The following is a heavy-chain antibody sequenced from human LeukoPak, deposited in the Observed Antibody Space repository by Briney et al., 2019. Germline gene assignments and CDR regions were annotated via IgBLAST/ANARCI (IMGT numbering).Heavy chain of an antibody. Sequence: GGSLRLSCAASGFTFSSYWMHWVRQAPGNGLVWVSHISGDGSRTSYADSVKGRFTISRDNAKNTLYLQMSSLRAEDTAVYYCARENWYLDYWGQGTLVTVSS. CDR1: GFTFSSYW. CDR3: ARENWYLDY. D-gene: IGHD1-1*01. CDR2: ISGDGSRT. V-gene: IGHV3-74*01. J-gene: IGHJ4*02.